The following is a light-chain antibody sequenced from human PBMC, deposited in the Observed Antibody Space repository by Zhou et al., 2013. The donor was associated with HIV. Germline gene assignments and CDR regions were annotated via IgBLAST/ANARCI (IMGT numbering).Light chain of an antibody. CDR1: QSISSY. Sequence: DIQMTQSPSSLSASVGGRVTITCRASQSISSYLNWYQQKPGKAPKLLIYAASSLQSGVPSRFSGSGSGTDFTLTVNSLQPEDFATYFCQQSSRTPVTFGGGTRVDIK. J-gene: IGKJ4*02. V-gene: IGKV1-39*01. CDR2: AAS. CDR3: QQSSRTPVT.